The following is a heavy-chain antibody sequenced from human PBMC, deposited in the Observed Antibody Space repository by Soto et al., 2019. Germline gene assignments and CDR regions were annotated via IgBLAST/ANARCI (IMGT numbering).Heavy chain of an antibody. CDR3: ARGQIAQKFVDFWSGYSTNVGFDY. CDR2: INPNSGGT. J-gene: IGHJ4*02. D-gene: IGHD3-3*01. V-gene: IGHV1-2*04. CDR1: GYTFTGYY. Sequence: ASVKVSCKASGYTFTGYYMHWVRQAPGQGLEWMGWINPNSGGTNYAQKFQGWVTMTRDTSISTAYMELSRLRSDDTAVYYCARGQIAQKFVDFWSGYSTNVGFDYWGQGTLVTVS.